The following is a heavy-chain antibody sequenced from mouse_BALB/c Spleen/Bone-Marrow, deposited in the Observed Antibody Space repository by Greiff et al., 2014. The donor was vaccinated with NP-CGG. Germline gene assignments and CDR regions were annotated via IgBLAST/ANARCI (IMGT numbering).Heavy chain of an antibody. V-gene: IGHV4-1*02. CDR2: INPDSSTT. D-gene: IGHD1-2*01. J-gene: IGHJ1*01. CDR1: GFDFSGYW. CDR3: ARPGYYGYQDV. Sequence: EVMLVESGGGLVQPGGSLKLSCAASGFDFSGYWMTWVRQAPGKGLEWIGEINPDSSTTNYTPSLKDKFIISRDNAKNALYLQMSKVRSEDTALYYCARPGYYGYQDVWGAGTTVTVSS.